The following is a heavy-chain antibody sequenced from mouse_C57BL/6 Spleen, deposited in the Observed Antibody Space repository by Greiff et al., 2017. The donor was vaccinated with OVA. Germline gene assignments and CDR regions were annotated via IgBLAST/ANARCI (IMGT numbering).Heavy chain of an antibody. CDR1: GYTFTSYW. CDR3: ARRGYYYGSSYVLYYAMDY. J-gene: IGHJ4*01. Sequence: VQLQQPGAELVKPGASVKLSCKASGYTFTSYWMQWVKQRPGQGLEWIGEIDPSDSYTNYNQKFKGKATLTVDTSSSTAYMQLSSLTSEDSAVYYCARRGYYYGSSYVLYYAMDYWGQGTSVTVSS. CDR2: IDPSDSYT. V-gene: IGHV1-50*01. D-gene: IGHD1-1*01.